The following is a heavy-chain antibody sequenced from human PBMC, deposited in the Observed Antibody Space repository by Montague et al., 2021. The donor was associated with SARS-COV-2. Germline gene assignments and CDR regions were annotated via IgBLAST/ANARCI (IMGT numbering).Heavy chain of an antibody. Sequence: SETLSLTCTVSGGSISSSSYYWGWIRQPPGKGLEWIGSIYYSGSTYYNPSLKSRVTISVDTSKNQFSLKLSSVTAADTAVYYCARRGYSGYDYPLLVDYWGQGTLVTVSS. CDR1: GGSISSSSYY. D-gene: IGHD5-12*01. CDR3: ARRGYSGYDYPLLVDY. V-gene: IGHV4-39*01. CDR2: IYYSGST. J-gene: IGHJ4*02.